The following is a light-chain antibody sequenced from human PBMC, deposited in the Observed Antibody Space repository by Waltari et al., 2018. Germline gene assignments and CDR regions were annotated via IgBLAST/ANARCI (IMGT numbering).Light chain of an antibody. Sequence: DIVMTQSPDSLAGSQGERATINCKSSQSVLYSSNNKNYLAWYQQKPGQPPKLLIYWASTRESGVPDRFSGSGSGTDFTLTISSLQAEDVAVYYCQQYYSTPLTFGPGTKVDIK. CDR1: QSVLYSSNNKNY. CDR2: WAS. CDR3: QQYYSTPLT. J-gene: IGKJ3*01. V-gene: IGKV4-1*01.